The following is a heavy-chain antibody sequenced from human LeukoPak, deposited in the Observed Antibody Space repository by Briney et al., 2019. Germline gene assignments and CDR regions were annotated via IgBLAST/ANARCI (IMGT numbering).Heavy chain of an antibody. CDR2: IYPTGNT. J-gene: IGHJ6*03. CDR1: GGAIISYY. Sequence: SDTLSLTCSVSGGAIISYYWSWIRQPPGKGPEWIGRIYPTGNTDSNPSLKTRATMSTDLSTQKFSLRLRFVTGAETAVRYCAGLKFYDSAGYSPGYYMDVWGKGTAVTVSS. CDR3: AGLKFYDSAGYSPGYYMDV. D-gene: IGHD2-21*01. V-gene: IGHV4-4*07.